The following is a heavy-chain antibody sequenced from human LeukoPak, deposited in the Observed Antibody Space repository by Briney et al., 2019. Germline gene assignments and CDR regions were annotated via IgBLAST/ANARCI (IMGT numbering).Heavy chain of an antibody. CDR2: IWYDGSNK. Sequence: GRSLRLSCAASGFTFSSYGMHWVRQAPGKGLEWVAVIWYDGSNKYYADSVKGRSTISRDNSKNTLYLQMNSLRAEDTAVYYCARDGSSGWYWVDYWGQGNPGHRLL. V-gene: IGHV3-33*01. D-gene: IGHD6-19*01. CDR3: ARDGSSGWYWVDY. J-gene: IGHJ4*02. CDR1: GFTFSSYG.